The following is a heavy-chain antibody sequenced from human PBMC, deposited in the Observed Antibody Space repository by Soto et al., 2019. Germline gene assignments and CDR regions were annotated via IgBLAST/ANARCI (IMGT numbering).Heavy chain of an antibody. D-gene: IGHD5-12*01. V-gene: IGHV4-30-2*01. Sequence: NPSETLSLTCAVSGGSISSGGYSWSWIRQPPGKGLEWIGYIYHSGSTYYNPSLKSRVTISVDRSKNQFSLKLSSVTVADTAVYYCARGRDGYNSKSPYYFDYWGQGTLVTVSS. CDR2: IYHSGST. CDR3: ARGRDGYNSKSPYYFDY. CDR1: GGSISSGGYS. J-gene: IGHJ4*02.